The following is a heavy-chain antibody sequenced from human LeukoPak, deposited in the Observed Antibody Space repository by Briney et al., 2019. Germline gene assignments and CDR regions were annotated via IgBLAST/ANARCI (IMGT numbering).Heavy chain of an antibody. CDR3: ARGPQNVFDY. CDR1: GGSFGASY. V-gene: IGHV4-34*01. J-gene: IGHJ4*02. D-gene: IGHD3-10*02. Sequence: PSETLSLTCGVFGGSFGASYWSWIRQPPGKGLEWIGSIYHSGNTYYNPSLKSRVTISVDTAKNQFSLKLTSVTAADTAVYYCARGPQNVFDYWGQGTLVTVSS. CDR2: IYHSGNT.